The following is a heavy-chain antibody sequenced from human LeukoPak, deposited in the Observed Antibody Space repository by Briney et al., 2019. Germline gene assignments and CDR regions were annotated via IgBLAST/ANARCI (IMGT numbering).Heavy chain of an antibody. CDR1: GYTFTNYY. CDR2: INPSGGST. D-gene: IGHD6-19*01. J-gene: IGHJ4*02. Sequence: ASVTVSFKASGYTFTNYYMHWVRQAQGQGLEWMGVINPSGGSTNYAQKFQGRVTMTRDTSTSTVYMELSSLRSEDTAVYYCARDAPSGWYLYYWGQGTLVTVSS. CDR3: ARDAPSGWYLYY. V-gene: IGHV1-46*01.